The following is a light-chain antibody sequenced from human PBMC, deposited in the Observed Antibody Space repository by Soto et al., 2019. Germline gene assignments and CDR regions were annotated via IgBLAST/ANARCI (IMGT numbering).Light chain of an antibody. CDR3: QQRTNSPPVT. J-gene: IGKJ4*01. CDR1: QSVGSY. Sequence: EIVLTQSPATLSLSLGETATLSCRASQSVGSYLAWYQQKPGQAPRLLIYDASTGATGIPARFSGSGSGTDFTLTISSLEPEDFAVYYCQQRTNSPPVTFGGGTKVEIK. V-gene: IGKV3-11*01. CDR2: DAS.